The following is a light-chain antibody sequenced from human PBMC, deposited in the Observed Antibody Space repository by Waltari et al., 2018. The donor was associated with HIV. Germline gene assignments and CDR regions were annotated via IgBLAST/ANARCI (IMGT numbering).Light chain of an antibody. Sequence: QSVLPQPHSVSAAPEPKVTTSSSGSRPNIGNTYVSWYQQLPGTSPKLLIYHDNDRPSGIPYLCSGSKSGTSATLGITGLQTGYEADYYCGTWDSSLSAVVFGTVTKVTVL. CDR3: GTWDSSLSAVV. J-gene: IGLJ1*01. V-gene: IGLV1-51*01. CDR1: RPNIGNTY. CDR2: HDN.